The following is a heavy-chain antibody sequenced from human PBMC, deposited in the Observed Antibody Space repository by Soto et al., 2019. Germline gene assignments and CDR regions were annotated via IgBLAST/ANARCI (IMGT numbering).Heavy chain of an antibody. CDR1: GFTFTRYS. V-gene: IGHV3-21*06. CDR3: ARESEDLTSTFDD. J-gene: IGHJ4*02. Sequence: EVQLVESGGGLVKPGGSLRLSCAASGFTFTRYSMNWVRQAPGKGLEWVSSISSTNNYIYYGDSMKGRFTISRDNAKNSVDLEMNSLRAEDTAVYYCARESEDLTSTFDDWGQGTLVIVSS. CDR2: ISSTNNYI.